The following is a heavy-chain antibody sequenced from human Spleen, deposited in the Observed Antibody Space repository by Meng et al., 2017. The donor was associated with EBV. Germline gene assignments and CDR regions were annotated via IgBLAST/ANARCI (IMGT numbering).Heavy chain of an antibody. V-gene: IGHV1-2*04. CDR3: ARLNTMLTSFDY. Sequence: QVQVEQAGDEVKKPGASVKVSCKGSGNSFTGHYIHWVRQAPGQGLEWMGWIDPNSGDTKYAQNFQGWVTMTRDTSISTAYMELSRLRSHDTAVYYCARLNTMLTSFDYWGQGTLVTVSS. CDR1: GNSFTGHY. D-gene: IGHD3-3*01. J-gene: IGHJ4*02. CDR2: IDPNSGDT.